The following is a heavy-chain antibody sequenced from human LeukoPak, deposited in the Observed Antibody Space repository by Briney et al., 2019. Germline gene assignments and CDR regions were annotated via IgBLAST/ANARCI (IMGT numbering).Heavy chain of an antibody. J-gene: IGHJ6*03. CDR3: ARRDYLDHFYYINV. CDR1: GGSFKDYY. V-gene: IGHV4-34*01. CDR2: IKPSGRT. Sequence: SETLSLTCAVYGGSFKDYYWIWIRQPPGKGLEWIGEIKPSGRTNYNPSLESRVTISVDTSKNHFSLKLSSVTAADTAVYYCARRDYLDHFYYINVWDKGNTVTVSS. D-gene: IGHD3-10*01.